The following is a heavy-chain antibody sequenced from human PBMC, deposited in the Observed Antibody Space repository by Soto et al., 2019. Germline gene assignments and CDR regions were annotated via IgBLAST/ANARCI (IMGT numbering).Heavy chain of an antibody. CDR1: VGSISSYY. CDR2: IYYSGST. Sequence: SETLSLTCTVSVGSISSYYWSLIRQPPGKGLEWIGYIYYSGSTNYNPSLKSRVTISVDTSKNQLSLKLSSVTAAYTAVYYCARDLPMEDGGWYWFDPWGQGTLVTVS. CDR3: ARDLPMEDGGWYWFDP. J-gene: IGHJ5*02. V-gene: IGHV4-59*01. D-gene: IGHD2-15*01.